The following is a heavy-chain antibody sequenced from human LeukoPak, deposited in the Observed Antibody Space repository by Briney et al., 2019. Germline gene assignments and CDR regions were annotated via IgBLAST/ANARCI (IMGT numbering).Heavy chain of an antibody. Sequence: PGRPLRLCCAAAGFTFSCYGMHLVRLAPGKGLEMVAVLWYDGSNKYYADSVKGRFTISRDNSTSTLDLQMNSLRAEGTAVYYCAKGAGEGSSSWYIDYWGQGTLVTVSS. CDR3: AKGAGEGSSSWYIDY. CDR1: GFTFSCYG. CDR2: LWYDGSNK. D-gene: IGHD6-13*01. J-gene: IGHJ4*02. V-gene: IGHV3-33*06.